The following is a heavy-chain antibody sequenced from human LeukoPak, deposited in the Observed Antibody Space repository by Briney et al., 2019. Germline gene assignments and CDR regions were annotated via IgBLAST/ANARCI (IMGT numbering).Heavy chain of an antibody. CDR3: ARGLWLHTYYYDSSGARRYGMDV. V-gene: IGHV3-66*01. CDR1: GFTVSSNY. Sequence: GGSLRLSCAASGFTVSSNYMSWVRQAPGKGLEWVSVIYSGGSTYHADSVKGRSTISRDNSKNTLYLQMNSLRAEDTAVYYCARGLWLHTYYYDSSGARRYGMDVWGQGTTVTVSS. J-gene: IGHJ6*02. D-gene: IGHD3-22*01. CDR2: IYSGGST.